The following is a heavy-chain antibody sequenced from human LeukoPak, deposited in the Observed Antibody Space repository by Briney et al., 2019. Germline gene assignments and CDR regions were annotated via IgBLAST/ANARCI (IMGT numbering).Heavy chain of an antibody. CDR1: GYTFTGYY. CDR3: ARGLYSSSWIDY. Sequence: ASVKVSCKASGYTFTGYYMHWVRQAPGQGLEWMGWINPNSGGTNYAQKFQGRVTMTRDTSISAAYMELSRLRSDDTAVYYCARGLYSSSWIDYWGQGTLVTVSS. D-gene: IGHD6-13*01. J-gene: IGHJ4*02. V-gene: IGHV1-2*02. CDR2: INPNSGGT.